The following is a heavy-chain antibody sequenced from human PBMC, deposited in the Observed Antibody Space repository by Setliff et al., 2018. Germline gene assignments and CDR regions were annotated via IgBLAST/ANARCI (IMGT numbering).Heavy chain of an antibody. J-gene: IGHJ6*03. CDR1: GFTFSKYW. Sequence: GGSLRLSCGASGFTFSKYWMYWVRQVPGKGLVWVSRINGDGTITNYADSVKGRFTISRDNAKNTLYLQMNSPRGEDTAVYFCASIDWGENFYNMDVWGKGTTVTVSS. CDR2: INGDGTIT. V-gene: IGHV3-74*01. CDR3: ASIDWGENFYNMDV. D-gene: IGHD7-27*01.